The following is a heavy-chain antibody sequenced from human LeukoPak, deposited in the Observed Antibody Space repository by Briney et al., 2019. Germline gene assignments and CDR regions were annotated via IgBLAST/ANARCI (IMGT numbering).Heavy chain of an antibody. CDR1: GGSISSYY. CDR2: ISYSGST. J-gene: IGHJ5*02. V-gene: IGHV4-59*01. D-gene: IGHD5-12*01. Sequence: SETLSLTCTVSGGSISSYYWSWIRQPPGKGLEWIGHISYSGSTNYNPSLKSRVTISVDTSKNQFSLKLSSVTAADTAVYYCARGGSGYALNWFDPWGQGTLVTVSS. CDR3: ARGGSGYALNWFDP.